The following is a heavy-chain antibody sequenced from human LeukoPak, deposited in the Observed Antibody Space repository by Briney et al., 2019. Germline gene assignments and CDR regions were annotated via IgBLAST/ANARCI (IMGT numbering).Heavy chain of an antibody. D-gene: IGHD3-3*02. CDR2: LSYDGSNK. J-gene: IGHJ1*01. V-gene: IGHV3-30*18. CDR1: GFTFSSYG. Sequence: QPGRSLRLSCAASGFTFSSYGMHWVRQAPGKGLEWVAILSYDGSNKYYADSVKGRFTISRDNSKNTLYLQMNSLRAEDTAVYYCAKGRFWRRKTDYHFLHWGQGTLVTVSS. CDR3: AKGRFWRRKTDYHFLH.